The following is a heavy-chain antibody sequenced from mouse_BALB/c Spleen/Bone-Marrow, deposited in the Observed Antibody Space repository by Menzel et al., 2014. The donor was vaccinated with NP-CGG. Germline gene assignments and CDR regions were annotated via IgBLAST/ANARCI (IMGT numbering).Heavy chain of an antibody. Sequence: EVKLMESGGGLVQPGGSLKLSCAASGFDFSRYWMSWVRQAPGKGLEWIGGINPDSSTINYTPSLKDKFIISRDNAKNTLYLQMSKVRSEDTALYYCSRLYYYGNFAYWGQGTLVTVSA. D-gene: IGHD1-1*01. CDR3: SRLYYYGNFAY. CDR2: INPDSSTI. J-gene: IGHJ3*01. CDR1: GFDFSRYW. V-gene: IGHV4-1*02.